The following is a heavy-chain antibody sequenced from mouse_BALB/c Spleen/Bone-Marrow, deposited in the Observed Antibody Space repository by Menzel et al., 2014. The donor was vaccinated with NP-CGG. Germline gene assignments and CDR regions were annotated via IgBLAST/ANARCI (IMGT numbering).Heavy chain of an antibody. CDR3: ARRTYYDYDGYFDY. Sequence: EVKLMESGGDLVKPGGSLKLSCAASGFTFSSYGMSWVRQTPDKRLEWVATISSGGSYTYYPDSVKGRFTISRDNAKNTRYLQMSSRKSEDTAMYYCARRTYYDYDGYFDYWGQGTTLTVSS. J-gene: IGHJ2*01. CDR2: ISSGGSYT. V-gene: IGHV5-6*02. CDR1: GFTFSSYG. D-gene: IGHD2-4*01.